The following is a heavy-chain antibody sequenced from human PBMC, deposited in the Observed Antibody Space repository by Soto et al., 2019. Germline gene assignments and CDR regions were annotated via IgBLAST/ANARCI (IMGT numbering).Heavy chain of an antibody. Sequence: ASVKVSCKASDYTFTSDGISRMRQAPGQGLEWMGWISAYNGNTNYAQKLQGRVTMTRDTSTSTVYMELSSLRSEDTAVYYCARDISPLRYFDWLSPVADYYYYGMDVWGQGTTVTVSS. V-gene: IGHV1-18*01. CDR1: DYTFTSDG. CDR2: ISAYNGNT. J-gene: IGHJ6*02. D-gene: IGHD3-9*01. CDR3: ARDISPLRYFDWLSPVADYYYYGMDV.